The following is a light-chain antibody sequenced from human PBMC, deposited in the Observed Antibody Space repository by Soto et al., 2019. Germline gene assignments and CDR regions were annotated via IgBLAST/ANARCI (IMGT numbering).Light chain of an antibody. J-gene: IGKJ4*01. Sequence: EIVMTQSPATLSVSPGERATLSCRASQSVSSNLAWYQQKPGQAPRLLIYGASTRATGIPARFSGSGSGTEFTLTISSLQSEDFALYYCPQYNNSPVTSGGGTKVEI. CDR2: GAS. V-gene: IGKV3-15*01. CDR3: PQYNNSPVT. CDR1: QSVSSN.